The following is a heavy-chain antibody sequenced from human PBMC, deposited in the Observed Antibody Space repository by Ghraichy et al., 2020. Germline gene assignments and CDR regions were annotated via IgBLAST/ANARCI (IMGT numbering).Heavy chain of an antibody. CDR1: GFTFSSYS. D-gene: IGHD2-15*01. CDR3: ARDRIKDVGYCSGGSCYSDYYGMDV. Sequence: GGSLRLSCAASGFTFSSYSMNWVRQAPGKGLEWVSYISSSSSTIYYADSVKGRFTISRDNAKNSLYLQMNSLRAEDTAVYYCARDRIKDVGYCSGGSCYSDYYGMDVGGQGTTVTVSS. V-gene: IGHV3-48*01. CDR2: ISSSSSTI. J-gene: IGHJ6*02.